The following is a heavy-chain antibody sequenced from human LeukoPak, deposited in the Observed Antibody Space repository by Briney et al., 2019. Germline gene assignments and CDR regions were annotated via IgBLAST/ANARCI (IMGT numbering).Heavy chain of an antibody. V-gene: IGHV3-11*04. D-gene: IGHD3-22*01. Sequence: GGSLRLSCAASGFTFSDYYMSWIRQAPGKGLEWVSYISSSGSTIYYADSVKGRFTISRDNSKNTLYLQMNSLRAEDTAVYYCARDSHDSSGYYYNYWGQGTLVTVSS. J-gene: IGHJ4*02. CDR2: ISSSGSTI. CDR1: GFTFSDYY. CDR3: ARDSHDSSGYYYNY.